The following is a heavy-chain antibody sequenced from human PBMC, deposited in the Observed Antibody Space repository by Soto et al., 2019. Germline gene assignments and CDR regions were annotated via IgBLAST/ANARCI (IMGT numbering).Heavy chain of an antibody. D-gene: IGHD3-3*01. Sequence: GGSLRLSCAASGFTFSSYAMHWVRQAPGKGLEYVSAISSNGGSTYYANSVKGRFTISRDNSKNTLYLQMGSLRAEDMAVYYCARDWTIFGVVPYYMDVWGKGTTVTVSS. CDR1: GFTFSSYA. CDR2: ISSNGGST. J-gene: IGHJ6*03. V-gene: IGHV3-64*01. CDR3: ARDWTIFGVVPYYMDV.